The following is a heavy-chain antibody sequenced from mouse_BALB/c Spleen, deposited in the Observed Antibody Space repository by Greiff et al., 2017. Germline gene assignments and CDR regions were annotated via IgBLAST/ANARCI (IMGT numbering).Heavy chain of an antibody. CDR1: GYTFTEYI. V-gene: IGHV1-62-2*01. Sequence: VQLQQSGAGLVKPGASVKLSCKASGYTFTEYIIHWVKQRSGQGLEWIGWFYPGSGSIKYNEKFKDKATLTVDKSSSTVYMELSRLTSEDSAVYFCARHEGDYYGSSYHYAMDYWGQGTSVTVSS. CDR2: FYPGSGSI. J-gene: IGHJ4*01. D-gene: IGHD1-1*01. CDR3: ARHEGDYYGSSYHYAMDY.